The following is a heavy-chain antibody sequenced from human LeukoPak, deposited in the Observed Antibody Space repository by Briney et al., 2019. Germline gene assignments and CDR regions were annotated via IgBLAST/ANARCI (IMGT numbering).Heavy chain of an antibody. Sequence: GGSLRLSCAASGFTFSSYGMHWVRQAPGKGLEWVAFIRYDGSNKYYADSVKGRFTISRDNSKNTLYLQMNSLRAEDTAVYYCAKDSLRITMIVVVISSYYYYMDVWGKGTTVTISS. CDR3: AKDSLRITMIVVVISSYYYYMDV. CDR2: IRYDGSNK. V-gene: IGHV3-30*02. D-gene: IGHD3-22*01. CDR1: GFTFSSYG. J-gene: IGHJ6*03.